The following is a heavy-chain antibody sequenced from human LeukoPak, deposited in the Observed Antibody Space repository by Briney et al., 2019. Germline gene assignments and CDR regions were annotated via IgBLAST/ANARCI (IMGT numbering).Heavy chain of an antibody. V-gene: IGHV1-46*01. CDR2: INPSGGST. CDR1: GYTFTSYY. CDR3: ARVEGIVGATGDFDY. D-gene: IGHD1-26*01. Sequence: ASVKVSCKASGYTFTSYYLHWVRQAPGQGLEWMGIINPSGGSTSYAQKFQGRVTMTRDTSTSTVYMDLSSLRSEDTAVYYCARVEGIVGATGDFDYWGQGTLVTVSS. J-gene: IGHJ4*02.